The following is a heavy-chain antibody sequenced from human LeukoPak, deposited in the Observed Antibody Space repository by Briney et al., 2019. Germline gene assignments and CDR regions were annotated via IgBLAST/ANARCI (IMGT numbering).Heavy chain of an antibody. CDR3: ARRVSDPLKVDY. D-gene: IGHD3-22*01. CDR2: INYSGST. CDR1: GGSISSISYY. V-gene: IGHV4-39*01. Sequence: SETLSLTCTVSGGSISSISYYWGWIRQPPGKGLGWIGSINYSGSTYYNPSLKSRITISVDTSKNQFSLKLSSVTAADTAVYYCARRVSDPLKVDYWGQGTLVTVSS. J-gene: IGHJ4*02.